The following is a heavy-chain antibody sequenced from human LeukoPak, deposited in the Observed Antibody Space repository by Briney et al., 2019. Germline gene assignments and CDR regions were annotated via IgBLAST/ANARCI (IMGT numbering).Heavy chain of an antibody. J-gene: IGHJ4*02. CDR1: GLIFSSYP. CDR3: ARDFLRGAPDYFDL. V-gene: IGHV3-30*04. CDR2: IGYDGVNK. D-gene: IGHD3-10*01. Sequence: AGGSLRLSCTASGLIFSSYPMQWVRQAPGKGLEWVAVIGYDGVNKFYADSVKGRFTISRDDSKSTLYLQMDSLRAEDTAVYYCARDFLRGAPDYFDLWGQGTLVTVSS.